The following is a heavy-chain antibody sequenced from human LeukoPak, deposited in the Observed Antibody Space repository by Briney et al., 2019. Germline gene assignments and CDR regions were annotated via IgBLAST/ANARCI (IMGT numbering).Heavy chain of an antibody. J-gene: IGHJ4*02. Sequence: GESLKISCKGSGYSFTSYWIGWVRQMPGKGLEWMGIIYPGDSDTRYSPSFRGQVSISADKSISTAYLQWSSLKASDTAMYYCARLPPGPGYADGVACGPFDYWGQGTLVTVSS. CDR2: IYPGDSDT. V-gene: IGHV5-51*01. D-gene: IGHD2-21*01. CDR3: ARLPPGPGYADGVACGPFDY. CDR1: GYSFTSYW.